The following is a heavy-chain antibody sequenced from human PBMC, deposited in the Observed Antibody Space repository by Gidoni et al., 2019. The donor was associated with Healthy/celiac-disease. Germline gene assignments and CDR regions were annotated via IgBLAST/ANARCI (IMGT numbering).Heavy chain of an antibody. V-gene: IGHV3-33*01. CDR1: GFPFSSYG. D-gene: IGHD4-4*01. Sequence: QVQLVESGGGVVQPGRSLRLSCAASGFPFSSYGMPWVRQAPGKGREWVAVIRYDGSNKYYADSVKGRFTISRDNSKNTLYLQMNSLRAEDTAVYYCARESPTVTTLDDWGQGTLDTVSS. CDR2: IRYDGSNK. J-gene: IGHJ4*02. CDR3: ARESPTVTTLDD.